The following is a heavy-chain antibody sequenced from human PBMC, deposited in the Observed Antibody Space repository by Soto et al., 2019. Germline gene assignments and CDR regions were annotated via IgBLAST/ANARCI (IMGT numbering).Heavy chain of an antibody. CDR1: GFTVSSNY. V-gene: IGHV3-66*01. D-gene: IGHD6-13*01. Sequence: GGSLRLSCAASGFTVSSNYMSWVRQAPGKGLEWVSVIYSGGSTYYADSVKGRFTISRDNSKNTLYLQMNSLRAEDTAVYYCARDPSSSWLNYFDYWGQGTLVTVSS. CDR2: IYSGGST. J-gene: IGHJ4*02. CDR3: ARDPSSSWLNYFDY.